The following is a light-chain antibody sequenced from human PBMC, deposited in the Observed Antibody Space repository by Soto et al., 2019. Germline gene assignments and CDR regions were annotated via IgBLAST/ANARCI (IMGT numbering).Light chain of an antibody. CDR2: WAS. CDR3: QQYYSTPLIT. J-gene: IGKJ5*01. V-gene: IGKV4-1*01. CDR1: QSVLYSSNNKNY. Sequence: DIVMTQSPDSLAVSLGERATINCKSSQSVLYSSNNKNYLAWYQQKPGQPPKLLIYWASTRESGVPDRFSGSGSGTDFTLNISSLQAEDVAVYYCQQYYSTPLITFGQGTRLEIK.